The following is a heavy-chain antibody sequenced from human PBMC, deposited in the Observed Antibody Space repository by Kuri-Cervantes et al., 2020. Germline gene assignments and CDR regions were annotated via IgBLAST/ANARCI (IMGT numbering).Heavy chain of an antibody. CDR1: GFTFSNYA. Sequence: GESLKISCAASGFTFSNYAMHWVRQAPGKGLEWVSGISWDGGSTSYADSVKGRFTISRDNAKNSLYLQMNSLRAEDTAVYYCATSHRYIFDYWGQGTLVTVSS. D-gene: IGHD3-16*02. V-gene: IGHV3-20*04. CDR3: ATSHRYIFDY. J-gene: IGHJ4*02. CDR2: ISWDGGST.